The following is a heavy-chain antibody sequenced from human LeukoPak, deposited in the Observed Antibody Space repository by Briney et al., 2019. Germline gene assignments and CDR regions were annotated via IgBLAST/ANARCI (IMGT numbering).Heavy chain of an antibody. CDR2: ISGSGGST. Sequence: GGSLRLSCAASGFTFSTYAMSWVRQAPGKGLEWVSAISGSGGSTYYADSVKGRFTISRDNSKNTLYLQMNSLRAEDTAVYYCAKAVYYGGNLRYFDYWGQGTLVTVSS. D-gene: IGHD4-23*01. CDR3: AKAVYYGGNLRYFDY. V-gene: IGHV3-23*01. J-gene: IGHJ4*02. CDR1: GFTFSTYA.